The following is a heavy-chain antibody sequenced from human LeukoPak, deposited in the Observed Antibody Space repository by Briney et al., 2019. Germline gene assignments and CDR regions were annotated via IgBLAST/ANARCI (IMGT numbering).Heavy chain of an antibody. CDR1: GGSISSSSYY. CDR2: IYYSGST. Sequence: SETLSLNCTVSGGSISSSSYYWGWIRQPPGKGLEWIGSIYYSGSTYYNPSLKSRVTISVDTSKNQFSLKLSSVTAADTAVYYCARQAARLFDYWGQGTLVTVSS. J-gene: IGHJ4*02. CDR3: ARQAARLFDY. V-gene: IGHV4-39*01. D-gene: IGHD6-6*01.